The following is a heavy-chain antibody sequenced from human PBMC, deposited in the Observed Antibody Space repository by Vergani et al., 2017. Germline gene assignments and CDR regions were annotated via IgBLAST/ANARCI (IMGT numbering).Heavy chain of an antibody. CDR1: GYTFTSYG. J-gene: IGHJ4*02. Sequence: QVQLVQSGAEVKKPGASVKVSCKAPGYTFTSYGISWERQAPGQGLEWMGWISAYNGNTNYAQKLQGRVPMNTDTSTSTAYMGLRSLRSDDTAVYYCARSLRPCDFWSGYPPGDYWGQGTLVTVSS. CDR2: ISAYNGNT. CDR3: ARSLRPCDFWSGYPPGDY. D-gene: IGHD3-3*01. V-gene: IGHV1-18*04.